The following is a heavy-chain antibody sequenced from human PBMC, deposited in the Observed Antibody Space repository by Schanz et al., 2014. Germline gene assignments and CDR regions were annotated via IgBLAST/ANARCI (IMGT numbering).Heavy chain of an antibody. Sequence: VQLVESGGGLVQPGGSLRLSCVVSGFILSDHFVDWIRQAPGKGLEWVSYISSTGYYINYSDSVKGRFTISRDNAKNSLYLQMNSLIPNDTAVYYCAGMSDSGSFDSWGQGTLVTVSS. J-gene: IGHJ4*02. CDR3: AGMSDSGSFDS. CDR1: GFILSDHF. V-gene: IGHV3-11*06. CDR2: ISSTGYYI. D-gene: IGHD1-26*01.